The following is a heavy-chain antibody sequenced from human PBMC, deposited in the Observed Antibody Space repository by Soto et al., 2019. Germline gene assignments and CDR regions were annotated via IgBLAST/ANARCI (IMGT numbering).Heavy chain of an antibody. CDR1: GYTFTSYG. CDR3: ARGYCSGSSCYPRNWFDP. V-gene: IGHV1-18*01. J-gene: IGHJ5*02. D-gene: IGHD2-15*01. CDR2: ISVYNGNT. Sequence: ASVKVSCKASGYTFTSYGICWARQAPGQGLEWMGWISVYNGNTNYAQKIQTRVTMTTDTSTNTAYMELRSLRSDDTAVYYCARGYCSGSSCYPRNWFDPWGQGTLVTVSS.